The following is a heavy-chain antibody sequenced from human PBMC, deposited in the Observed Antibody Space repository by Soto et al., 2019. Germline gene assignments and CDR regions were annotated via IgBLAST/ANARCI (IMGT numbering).Heavy chain of an antibody. CDR1: GFTFSSYG. CDR2: ISYDGSNK. D-gene: IGHD2-21*02. Sequence: QVQLVESGGGVVQPGRSLRLSCAASGFTFSSYGMHWVRQAPGKELEWVAVISYDGSNKYYADSVKGRFTISRDNSKNTLYLQMNSLRAEDTAVYYCAKGGIVVVTAILDYWGQGTLVTVSS. V-gene: IGHV3-30*18. CDR3: AKGGIVVVTAILDY. J-gene: IGHJ4*02.